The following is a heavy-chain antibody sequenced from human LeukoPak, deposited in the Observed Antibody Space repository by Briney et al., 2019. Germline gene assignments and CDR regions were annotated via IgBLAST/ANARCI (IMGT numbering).Heavy chain of an antibody. CDR1: GFTFISYA. CDR2: ISYDGSNK. Sequence: GSLRLSCAASGFTFISYALQWVRQAPGKGLEWVTIISYDGSNKYYADSVKGRFTISRDNSKNTLYLQMNSLRVEDTAVYYCARDALEYSSSSFFGYYMVVWGKGTTVTVSS. CDR3: ARDALEYSSSSFFGYYMVV. D-gene: IGHD6-6*01. V-gene: IGHV3-30*01. J-gene: IGHJ6*03.